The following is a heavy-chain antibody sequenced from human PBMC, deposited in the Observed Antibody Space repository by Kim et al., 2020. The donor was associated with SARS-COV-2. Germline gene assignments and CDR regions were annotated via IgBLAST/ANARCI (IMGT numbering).Heavy chain of an antibody. CDR2: ISSSSGTI. CDR3: AREVIVATIYSYYGMDV. CDR1: GFTFSSYS. J-gene: IGHJ6*02. Sequence: GGSLRLSCAASGFTFSSYSMNWVRQAPGKGLEWVSYISSSSGTIYYADSVKGRFTISRDNAKNSLYLQMNSLRAEDTAVYYCAREVIVATIYSYYGMDVWGQGTTVTVSS. D-gene: IGHD5-12*01. V-gene: IGHV3-48*04.